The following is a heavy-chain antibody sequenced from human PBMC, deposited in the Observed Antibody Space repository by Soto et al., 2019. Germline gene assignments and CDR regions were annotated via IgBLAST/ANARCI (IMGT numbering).Heavy chain of an antibody. V-gene: IGHV4-31*03. CDR2: IYYSGST. Sequence: LSLTCTVSGGSISSGGYYWSWIRQHPGKGLEWIGYIYYSGSTYYNPSLKSRVTISVDTSKNQFSLKLSSVTAADTAVYYCAREVGSCGGDCPYYFDYWGQGTLVTVSS. CDR3: AREVGSCGGDCPYYFDY. CDR1: GGSISSGGYY. D-gene: IGHD2-21*02. J-gene: IGHJ4*02.